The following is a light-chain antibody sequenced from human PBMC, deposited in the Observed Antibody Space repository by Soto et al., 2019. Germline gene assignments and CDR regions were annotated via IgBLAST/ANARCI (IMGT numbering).Light chain of an antibody. CDR2: EVS. Sequence: SVLTQPASLSGSPGQSITISCTGTNSDVGGYNYVSWYQQNPGKAPKLMIYEVSNRPSAVSNRFSGSKSGNTASLTISGLQAEDEADYYCSSYTSSSTMVFGGGTQLTVL. CDR3: SSYTSSSTMV. V-gene: IGLV2-14*01. J-gene: IGLJ2*01. CDR1: NSDVGGYNY.